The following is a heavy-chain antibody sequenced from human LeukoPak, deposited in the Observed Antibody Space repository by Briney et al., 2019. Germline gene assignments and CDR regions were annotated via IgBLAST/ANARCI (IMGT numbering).Heavy chain of an antibody. D-gene: IGHD2-21*01. Sequence: GGSLRLSCAASGFTFSSYSMNWVRQAPGKGLEWVSLIYRDGSIHYADSVKGRFTISRDNSKNTLYLQMKSLRAEDTAVYYCARDLDTYVLLIAYDTFDNWGQGTMVTVSS. V-gene: IGHV3-53*01. J-gene: IGHJ3*02. CDR1: GFTFSSYS. CDR2: IYRDGSI. CDR3: ARDLDTYVLLIAYDTFDN.